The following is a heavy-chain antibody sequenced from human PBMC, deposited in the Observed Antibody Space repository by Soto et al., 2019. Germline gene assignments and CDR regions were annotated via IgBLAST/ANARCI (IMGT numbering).Heavy chain of an antibody. CDR2: IIPILGIA. Sequence: QVQLVQSGAEVKKPGSSVKVSCKASGGPFSSYTIGWVRQAPGQGLEWMGRIIPILGIANYAQKFQGRVTITADKSTSTAYMELSSLRSEDTAVYYCASPPVLRYFEYGMDVWGQGTTVTVSS. CDR1: GGPFSSYT. J-gene: IGHJ6*02. CDR3: ASPPVLRYFEYGMDV. D-gene: IGHD3-9*01. V-gene: IGHV1-69*02.